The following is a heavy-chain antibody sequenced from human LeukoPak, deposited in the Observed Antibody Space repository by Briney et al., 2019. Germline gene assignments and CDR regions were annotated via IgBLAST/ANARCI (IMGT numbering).Heavy chain of an antibody. CDR2: IYRDGKT. V-gene: IGHV4-38-2*01. CDR1: GFSISNGYF. J-gene: IGHJ4*02. D-gene: IGHD2-15*01. Sequence: SETLSLTCGVSGFSISNGYFWGWLRQPPGKGLEWIGSIYRDGKTYYNPSLLSRVIMSVDTSKNQFSLNLNSVTAADTALYYCARAYSRVVGSYYFDFWGQGTPVTVSS. CDR3: ARAYSRVVGSYYFDF.